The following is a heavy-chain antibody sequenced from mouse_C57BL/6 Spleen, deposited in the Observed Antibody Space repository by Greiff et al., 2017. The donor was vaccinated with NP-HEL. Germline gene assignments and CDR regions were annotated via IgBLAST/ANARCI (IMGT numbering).Heavy chain of an antibody. CDR2: ISGGGGNT. Sequence: EVQRVESGGGLVKPGGSLKLSCAASGFTFSSYTMSWVRQTPEKRLAWVATISGGGGNTYYPDSVKGRFTISRDNAKNTLYLPMSSLRSEDTALYYCARHRQTGTFDYWGQGTTLTVSS. CDR1: GFTFSSYT. J-gene: IGHJ2*01. CDR3: ARHRQTGTFDY. D-gene: IGHD4-1*01. V-gene: IGHV5-9*01.